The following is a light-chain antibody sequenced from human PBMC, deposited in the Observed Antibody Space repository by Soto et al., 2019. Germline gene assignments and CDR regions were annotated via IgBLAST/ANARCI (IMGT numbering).Light chain of an antibody. V-gene: IGKV1-27*01. J-gene: IGKJ3*01. Sequence: DIQMTQSPTSLSASVGGRVNITCRESQGIRNFVAWYQQKPGKAPKLLIYAASTLQSGVPSRFSGSGSGTDFTLTINSLQPEDVATYSCQKYSSVPVFGPGTKVEIK. CDR2: AAS. CDR1: QGIRNF. CDR3: QKYSSVPV.